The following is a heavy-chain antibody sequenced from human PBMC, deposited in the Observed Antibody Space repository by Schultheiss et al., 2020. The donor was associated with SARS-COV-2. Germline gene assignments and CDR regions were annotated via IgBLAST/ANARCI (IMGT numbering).Heavy chain of an antibody. CDR1: GFTFSSYA. J-gene: IGHJ4*02. CDR3: ARMSRGGYPLDY. Sequence: GGSLRLSCAASGFTFSSYAMHWVRQAPGKGLEWVAVISYDGSNKYYADSVKGRFIISRDTSRNTLYLQMNSLRGEDTAVYYCARMSRGGYPLDYWGQGTLVTVSS. V-gene: IGHV3-30-3*01. CDR2: ISYDGSNK. D-gene: IGHD2-15*01.